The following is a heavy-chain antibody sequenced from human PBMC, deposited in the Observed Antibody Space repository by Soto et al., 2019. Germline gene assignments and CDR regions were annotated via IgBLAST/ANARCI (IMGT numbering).Heavy chain of an antibody. J-gene: IGHJ4*02. CDR1: GFTFSSYG. Sequence: QVQLVESGGGVVQPGRSLRLSCAASGFTFSSYGMFWVRQAPGRGLAWVAFISYDGSNKCSDSVKGRFTISRDTSKNTLYLQMNSLRAEDTAVYYCAKGSYSGRYSDFDSWGQGTLVTVSS. V-gene: IGHV3-30*18. CDR2: ISYDGSNK. CDR3: AKGSYSGRYSDFDS. D-gene: IGHD1-26*01.